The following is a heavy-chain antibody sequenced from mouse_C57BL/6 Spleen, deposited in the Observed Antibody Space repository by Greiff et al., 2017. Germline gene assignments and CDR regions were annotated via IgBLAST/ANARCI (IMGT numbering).Heavy chain of an antibody. Sequence: EVQLQQSGAELVRPGASVKLSCTASGFNIKDDYMHWVKQRPEQGLEWIGWIDPENGDTEYASKFQGKATITADTSSNTAYLQLSSLTSEDTAVYYCTIMTTVVPSAMDYWGQGTSVTVSS. J-gene: IGHJ4*01. CDR2: IDPENGDT. CDR3: TIMTTVVPSAMDY. D-gene: IGHD1-1*01. V-gene: IGHV14-4*01. CDR1: GFNIKDDY.